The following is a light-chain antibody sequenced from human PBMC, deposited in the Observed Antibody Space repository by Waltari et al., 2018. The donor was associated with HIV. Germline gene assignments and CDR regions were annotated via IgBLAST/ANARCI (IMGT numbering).Light chain of an antibody. V-gene: IGLV2-8*01. J-gene: IGLJ2*01. CDR1: SSDLGVYHS. Sequence: QSALTQPHSASGSPGQSVTISCTGDSSDLGVYHSDSWYQPRPGKAPKDIISEVSKRSSGVPNRFSGSTSGNTASLTVSGLQADDEAEYFCSFYGGSNILVFGGGTKLTVL. CDR3: SFYGGSNILV. CDR2: EVS.